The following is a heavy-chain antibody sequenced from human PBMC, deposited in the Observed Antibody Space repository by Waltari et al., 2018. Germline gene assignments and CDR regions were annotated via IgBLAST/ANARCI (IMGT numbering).Heavy chain of an antibody. V-gene: IGHV5-51*01. CDR3: ARRSSYCSGGSCHFDY. Sequence: EVQLEQSGAEVKKPGESLKIPCKGSGNIFSGYWNGWVRQMPGTGLEWMGSIYPGDSDTTYSPSRQGQVSITADKSVTTAYLQWSSLKASDTAMYYCARRSSYCSGGSCHFDYWGQGTLVTVSS. J-gene: IGHJ4*02. D-gene: IGHD2-15*01. CDR1: GNIFSGYW. CDR2: IYPGDSDT.